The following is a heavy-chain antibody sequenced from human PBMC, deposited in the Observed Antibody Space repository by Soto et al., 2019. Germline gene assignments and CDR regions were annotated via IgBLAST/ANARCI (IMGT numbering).Heavy chain of an antibody. Sequence: SETLSLTCTVSCGSISSSSYYWGWIRQPPGKGLEWIGSIYYSGSTYYNPSLKRRVTISVDTSKNQFSLKLSSVTAADTAVYYCEGRMRTMGVDYWGQGTLVTVSS. CDR3: EGRMRTMGVDY. CDR1: CGSISSSSYY. CDR2: IYYSGST. D-gene: IGHD3-10*01. J-gene: IGHJ4*02. V-gene: IGHV4-39*01.